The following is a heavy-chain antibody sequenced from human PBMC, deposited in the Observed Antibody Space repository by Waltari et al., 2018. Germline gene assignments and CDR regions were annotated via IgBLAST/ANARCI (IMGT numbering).Heavy chain of an antibody. CDR3: ARDLGYCSSTSCYAPHIFDY. CDR1: GGSISSRSYY. CDR2: IYYSGST. J-gene: IGHJ4*02. D-gene: IGHD2-2*01. Sequence: QLQLQESGPGLVKPSETLSLTCTVSGGSISSRSYYWGWIRQPPGKGLEWIGSIYYSGSTYYNPSLKSRVTISVDTSKNQFSLKLSSVTAADTAVYYCARDLGYCSSTSCYAPHIFDYWGQGTLVTVSS. V-gene: IGHV4-39*07.